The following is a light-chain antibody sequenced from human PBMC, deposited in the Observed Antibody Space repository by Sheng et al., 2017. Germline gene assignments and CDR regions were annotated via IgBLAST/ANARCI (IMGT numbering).Light chain of an antibody. J-gene: IGLJ2*01. CDR1: SGHSSYA. CDR3: QTWGTGIST. CDR2: VNSDGSH. Sequence: QLVLTQSPSASASLGASVKITCTLSSGHSSYAIAWHQQPPGKGPRYLMKVNSDGSHNNGDGIHDRFSGSSSGAERYLTISSLQSEDEGDYYCQTWGTGISTFGGGTKLTVL. V-gene: IGLV4-69*01.